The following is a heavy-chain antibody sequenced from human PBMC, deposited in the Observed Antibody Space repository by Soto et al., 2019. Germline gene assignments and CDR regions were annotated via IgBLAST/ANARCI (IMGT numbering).Heavy chain of an antibody. CDR1: GYTFTGDY. V-gene: IGHV1-2*04. Sequence: GASVKVSCKASGYTFTGDYMHWVRQAPGQGLEGMGWINPNSGGTNYAQKFQGWVTMTRDTSISTAYMELSRLRSDDTAVYYCARGPEPSVLLWFGEVNRFDPWGQGTLVTVSS. D-gene: IGHD3-10*01. CDR3: ARGPEPSVLLWFGEVNRFDP. J-gene: IGHJ5*02. CDR2: INPNSGGT.